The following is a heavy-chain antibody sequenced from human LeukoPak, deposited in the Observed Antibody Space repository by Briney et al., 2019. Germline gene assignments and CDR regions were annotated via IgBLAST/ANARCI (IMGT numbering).Heavy chain of an antibody. J-gene: IGHJ4*02. CDR3: AKSSYYDSSGYYGVMYYFDY. D-gene: IGHD3-22*01. CDR2: ISGSGGST. V-gene: IGHV3-23*01. CDR1: GFTNSSYA. Sequence: GGSLRLSCVASGFTNSSYAMSLVRQTPGKGLEWVSDISGSGGSTYHADSVKGRFTISRDNSKNTLYLQMNSLRAEDTAVYYCAKSSYYDSSGYYGVMYYFDYWGQGTLVTVSS.